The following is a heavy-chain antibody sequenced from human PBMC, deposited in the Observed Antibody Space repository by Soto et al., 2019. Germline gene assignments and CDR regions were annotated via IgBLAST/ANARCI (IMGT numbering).Heavy chain of an antibody. V-gene: IGHV4-39*01. CDR1: GGSISDDTYY. J-gene: IGHJ6*02. D-gene: IGHD2-2*03. CDR2: IYYSGTS. Sequence: ASETLSLTCTVSGGSISDDTYYWGWIRQPPGKGLEWIGSIYYSGTSSYNPSLESRVTMSVDTSKKQLSLRLRSATATDTAVYYCARLNGYGGSTSCQGYYGMAGWGQGTTVTVSS. CDR3: ARLNGYGGSTSCQGYYGMAG.